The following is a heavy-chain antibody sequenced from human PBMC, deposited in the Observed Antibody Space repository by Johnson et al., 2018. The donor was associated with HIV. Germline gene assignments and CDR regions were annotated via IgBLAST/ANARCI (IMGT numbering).Heavy chain of an antibody. CDR3: TTASGYYPFFDAFDM. Sequence: QVQLVESGGGVVQPGRSLRLSCAASGFTFRTFPMHWVRQAPGKGLEWMAFISYNEDKKYYADSVKGRFTISRDNSKNILYLQMNSLRAEDTAVYYCTTASGYYPFFDAFDMWGQGTMVTVSS. D-gene: IGHD3-22*01. J-gene: IGHJ3*02. CDR2: ISYNEDKK. CDR1: GFTFRTFP. V-gene: IGHV3-30*04.